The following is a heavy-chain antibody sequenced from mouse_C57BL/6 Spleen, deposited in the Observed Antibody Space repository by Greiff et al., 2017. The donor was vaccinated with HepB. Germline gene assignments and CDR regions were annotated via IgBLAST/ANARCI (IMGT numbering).Heavy chain of an antibody. D-gene: IGHD1-1*01. CDR1: GYTFTDYY. CDR2: INPNNGGT. Sequence: VQLQQSGPELVKPGASVKISCKASGYTFTDYYMNWVKQSHGKSLEWIGDINPNNGGTSYNQKFKGKATLTVDKSSSTAYMELRSLTSEDSAVYYCARGERSYYFDYWGQGTTLTVSS. J-gene: IGHJ2*01. CDR3: ARGERSYYFDY. V-gene: IGHV1-26*01.